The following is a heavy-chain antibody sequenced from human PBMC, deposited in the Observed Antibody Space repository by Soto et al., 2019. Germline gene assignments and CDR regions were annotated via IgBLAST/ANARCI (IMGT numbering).Heavy chain of an antibody. CDR3: ARFLGGPYNWFDP. J-gene: IGHJ5*02. D-gene: IGHD3-16*01. CDR1: GGSISSGGYY. Sequence: PSETLSLTCTVSGGSISSGGYYWSWIRQHPGKGLEWIGYIYYSGSTYYNPSLKSRVTISVDTSKNQFSLKLSSVTAADTAVYYCARFLGGPYNWFDPWGQGTLVTVSS. V-gene: IGHV4-31*03. CDR2: IYYSGST.